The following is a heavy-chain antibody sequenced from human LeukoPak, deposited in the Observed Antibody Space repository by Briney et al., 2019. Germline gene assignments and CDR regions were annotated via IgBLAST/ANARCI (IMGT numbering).Heavy chain of an antibody. D-gene: IGHD2-15*01. CDR2: ISTGDRST. V-gene: IGHV3-23*01. J-gene: IGHJ4*02. CDR1: GFTFSSHG. Sequence: GGTLRLSCAASGFTFSSHGMSWVRQAPGKGLEWVSAISTGDRSTYYADSVKGRFTISRDNSKNTVYLQMNSLRAEDTAVYYCAKSGLNRFDYWGQGTLVTVSS. CDR3: AKSGLNRFDY.